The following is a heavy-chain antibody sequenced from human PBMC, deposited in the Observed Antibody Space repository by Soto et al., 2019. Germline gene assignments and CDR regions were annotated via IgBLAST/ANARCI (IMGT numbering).Heavy chain of an antibody. Sequence: PSETLSLTCAVYGGSLSGYYWSWIRQPPGKGLEWIGEINHSGSTNYNPSLKSRVTISVDTSKNQFSLKLSSVTAADTAVYYCASSYYGSGRRYYYYGMDVWGQGTTVTVSS. CDR3: ASSYYGSGRRYYYYGMDV. CDR2: INHSGST. D-gene: IGHD3-10*01. V-gene: IGHV4-34*01. J-gene: IGHJ6*02. CDR1: GGSLSGYY.